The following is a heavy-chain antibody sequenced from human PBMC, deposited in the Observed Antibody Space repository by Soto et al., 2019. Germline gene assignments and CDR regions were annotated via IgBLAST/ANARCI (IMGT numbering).Heavy chain of an antibody. Sequence: GGFLRLSCTVSGFAFNNYGINWVRQAPGKGLEWVSSISKSDYTYYSDSVKGRFTISRDNAKNSVSLQMNTLRVEDTAVYYCAREDSIIIPAVSDFWGQGTLVTVSS. CDR1: GFAFNNYG. CDR3: AREDSIIIPAVSDF. V-gene: IGHV3-21*01. D-gene: IGHD2-2*01. CDR2: ISKSDYT. J-gene: IGHJ4*02.